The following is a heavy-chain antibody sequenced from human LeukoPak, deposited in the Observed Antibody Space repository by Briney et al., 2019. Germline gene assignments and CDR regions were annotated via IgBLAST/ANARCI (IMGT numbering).Heavy chain of an antibody. J-gene: IGHJ4*02. D-gene: IGHD1-26*01. CDR2: ISAYNGNT. CDR1: GYTFTSYG. V-gene: IGHV1-18*01. Sequence: GASVKVSCKGSGYTFTSYGITWVRQAPGQGLEWMGWISAYNGNTNYAQKLQGRVTMTTDTSTSTAYMELRSLRSDDAAVYYCARTYSGSSWGGVWGQGTLVTVSS. CDR3: ARTYSGSSWGGV.